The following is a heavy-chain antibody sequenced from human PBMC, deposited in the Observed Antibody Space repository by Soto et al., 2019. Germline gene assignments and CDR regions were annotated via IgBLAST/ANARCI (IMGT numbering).Heavy chain of an antibody. J-gene: IGHJ5*02. CDR1: GGTFSSYA. V-gene: IGHV1-69*13. CDR3: ARSQERITIFGVVINWFDP. CDR2: IIPIFGTA. Sequence: SVKVSCKASGGTFSSYAISWVRQAPGQGLEWMGGIIPIFGTANYAQKFQGRVTITADESTSTAYMELSSLRSEDTAVYYCARSQERITIFGVVINWFDPWGQGTLVTVSS. D-gene: IGHD3-3*01.